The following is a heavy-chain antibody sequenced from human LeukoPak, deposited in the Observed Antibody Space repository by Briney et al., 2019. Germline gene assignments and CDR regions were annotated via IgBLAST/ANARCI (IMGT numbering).Heavy chain of an antibody. CDR1: GGSISSGSYY. CDR3: ARGDIAAAGKEDY. J-gene: IGHJ4*02. Sequence: SQTLSLTCTVSGGSISSGSYYWSWIRQPAGKGLEWIGRIYTSGSTNYNPSLKSRVTISVDTSKNQFSLKLSSVTAADTAVYYCARGDIAAAGKEDYWGQGTLVTVSS. V-gene: IGHV4-61*02. CDR2: IYTSGST. D-gene: IGHD6-13*01.